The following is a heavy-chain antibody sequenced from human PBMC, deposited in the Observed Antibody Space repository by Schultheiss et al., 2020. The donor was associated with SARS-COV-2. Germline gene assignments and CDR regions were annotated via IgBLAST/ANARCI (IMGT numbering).Heavy chain of an antibody. V-gene: IGHV4-4*02. D-gene: IGHD1-26*01. Sequence: SETLSLTCAIFGGSITSNWWSWVRQPPGKGLEWIGETNDRGNTNYNPSLKSRITISVDTSKNQFSLKLSSVTAADTAMYYCAGAGPLHYWGQGTLVTVSS. CDR1: GGSITSNW. J-gene: IGHJ4*02. CDR2: TNDRGNT. CDR3: AGAGPLHY.